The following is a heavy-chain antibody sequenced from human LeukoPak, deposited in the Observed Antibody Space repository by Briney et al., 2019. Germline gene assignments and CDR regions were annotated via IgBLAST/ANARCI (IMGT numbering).Heavy chain of an antibody. CDR3: VKDSTHIRVWDSYDTAGLNY. J-gene: IGHJ4*02. CDR2: ISYDGSNK. D-gene: IGHD3-22*01. V-gene: IGHV3-30*18. Sequence: GGSLRLSSAASGFTFSSYGMHWVRQAPGKGLEWVAVISYDGSNKYYADSVKGRFTVSRDNSKNTLYLQMNSLRAEDTAVYYCVKDSTHIRVWDSYDTAGLNYWGQGTLVTVSS. CDR1: GFTFSSYG.